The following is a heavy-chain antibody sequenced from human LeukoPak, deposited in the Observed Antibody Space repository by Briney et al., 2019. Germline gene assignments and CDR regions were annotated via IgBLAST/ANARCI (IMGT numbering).Heavy chain of an antibody. CDR2: IQYSGST. CDR3: ARVSWFPGTSYYYMDV. CDR1: GGSISSYY. J-gene: IGHJ6*03. V-gene: IGHV4-59*01. Sequence: SETLSLTCTVSGGSISSYYWTWIRQPPGKGLEWIGYIQYSGSTNYNPSLKSRVTISVDTSKSQFSLNLSPVTAADTAVYYCARVSWFPGTSYYYMDVWGKGTTVTVSS. D-gene: IGHD1-1*01.